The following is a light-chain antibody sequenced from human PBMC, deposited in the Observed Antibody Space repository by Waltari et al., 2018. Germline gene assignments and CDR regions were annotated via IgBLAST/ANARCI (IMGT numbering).Light chain of an antibody. Sequence: QSALTQPASVSGSPGQSITISCTGTSSDAGGSNYVPWYQQHPGKAPKLMIYEVSNRPSGVSNRFSGSKSGNTASLTISGLQAEDEADYYCSSYTSSSTLVFGGGTKLTVL. CDR2: EVS. V-gene: IGLV2-14*01. J-gene: IGLJ3*02. CDR3: SSYTSSSTLV. CDR1: SSDAGGSNY.